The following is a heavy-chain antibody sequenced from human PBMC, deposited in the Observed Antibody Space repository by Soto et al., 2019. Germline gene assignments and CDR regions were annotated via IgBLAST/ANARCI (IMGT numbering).Heavy chain of an antibody. Sequence: QVQLQQWGAGLLKPSETLSLTCAVYGGSFSGYYWSWIRQPPGKGLEWIGEINHSGSTNYNPSLTSRVTIAVDTSNNKLSPKVSYVTSADTSVYSCARGCVVPPAYDYSYYGFDVWGQGTTVTVSS. J-gene: IGHJ6*02. D-gene: IGHD2-2*01. CDR3: ARGCVVPPAYDYSYYGFDV. CDR1: GGSFSGYY. V-gene: IGHV4-34*01. CDR2: INHSGST.